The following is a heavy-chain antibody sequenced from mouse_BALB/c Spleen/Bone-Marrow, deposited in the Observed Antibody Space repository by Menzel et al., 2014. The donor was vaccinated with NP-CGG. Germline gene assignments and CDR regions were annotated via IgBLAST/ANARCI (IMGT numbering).Heavy chain of an antibody. D-gene: IGHD1-2*01. CDR3: ATRFITTAGY. V-gene: IGHV1S29*02. CDR2: IYPYNGGT. Sequence: VQLQQSGPELVKPGASVKISCKASGYTFTDYNMHWVKQSHGKSLEWIGYIYPYNGGTGYNQKFKSMATLTVDNSSSTAYMELRSLTSEDSAVYYCATRFITTAGYWGQGTTLTVSS. J-gene: IGHJ2*01. CDR1: GYTFTDYN.